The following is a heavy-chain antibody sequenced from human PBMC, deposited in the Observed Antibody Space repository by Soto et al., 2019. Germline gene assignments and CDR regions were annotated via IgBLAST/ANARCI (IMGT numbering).Heavy chain of an antibody. J-gene: IGHJ6*02. Sequence: QVQLVQSGAEVKKPGASVKVSCKASGYTFTSYDINWVRQATGQGLEWMGWMNPNSGNTGYAQKYQGRVTMTRNTYISTAYMELSSLRSEDTAVYYCARYDFWSGYYYDGMDVWGQGTTVTVSS. CDR2: MNPNSGNT. CDR3: ARYDFWSGYYYDGMDV. D-gene: IGHD3-3*01. V-gene: IGHV1-8*01. CDR1: GYTFTSYD.